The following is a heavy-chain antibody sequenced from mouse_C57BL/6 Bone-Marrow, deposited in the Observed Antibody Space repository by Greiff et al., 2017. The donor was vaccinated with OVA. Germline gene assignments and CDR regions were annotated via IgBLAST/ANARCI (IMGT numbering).Heavy chain of an antibody. J-gene: IGHJ2*01. D-gene: IGHD2-4*01. V-gene: IGHV1-19*01. CDR1: GYTFTDYY. CDR2: INPYNGGT. Sequence: EVQLQQSGPVLVKPGASVKMSCKASGYTFTDYYMNWVKQSHGKSLEWIGVINPYNGGTSYNQKFKGKATLTVDKSSSTAYMELNSLTSEDSAVYYCARRYYDYEGVFDYWRQGTTLTVSS. CDR3: ARRYYDYEGVFDY.